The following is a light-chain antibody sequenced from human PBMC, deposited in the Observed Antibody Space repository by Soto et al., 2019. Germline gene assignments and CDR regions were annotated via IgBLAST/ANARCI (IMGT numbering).Light chain of an antibody. V-gene: IGKV3-11*01. J-gene: IGKJ5*01. CDR2: DAS. Sequence: EIVLTQSPATLSLSPGDRATLSCRASQSVNTFLFWYQQRPGQAPRLLIYDASHRAAGIPARFSGSGFGTDFTLTISSLEPEDASCYYCHQSSNWPPITFGQGTRLEIK. CDR3: HQSSNWPPIT. CDR1: QSVNTF.